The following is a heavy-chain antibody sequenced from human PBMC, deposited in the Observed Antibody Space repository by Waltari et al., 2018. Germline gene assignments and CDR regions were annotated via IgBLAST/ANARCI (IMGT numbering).Heavy chain of an antibody. CDR3: VRESFGNDI. D-gene: IGHD3-10*01. CDR1: GYTFNDAW. Sequence: QLVESGGGLVKTGESLRLSCVGAGYTFNDAWMSWVRQAPGKGLEWVGRIKREIDGGTAEYVESVKDRFTISRDDSKNTLYLQMNGLKSEDSAVYFCVRESFGNDIWGQGTLVTVSS. CDR2: IKREIDGGTA. J-gene: IGHJ4*02. V-gene: IGHV3-15*01.